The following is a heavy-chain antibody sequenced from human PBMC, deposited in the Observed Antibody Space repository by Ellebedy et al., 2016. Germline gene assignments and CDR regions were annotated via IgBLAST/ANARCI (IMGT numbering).Heavy chain of an antibody. CDR1: GFTVSSNY. V-gene: IGHV3-53*01. Sequence: GGSLRLXXAASGFTVSSNYMSWVRQAPGKGLEWVSVIYSGGSTYYADSVKGRFTISRDNSKNTLYLQMNSLRAEDTAVYYCARRADYWGQGTLVTVSS. J-gene: IGHJ4*02. CDR3: ARRADY. CDR2: IYSGGST.